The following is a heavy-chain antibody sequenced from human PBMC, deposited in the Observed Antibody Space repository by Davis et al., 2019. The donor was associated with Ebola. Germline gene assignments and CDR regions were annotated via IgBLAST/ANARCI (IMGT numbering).Heavy chain of an antibody. Sequence: GSLRLSCAASGFTFSSYWMSWVRQAPGKGLEWIGEINHSGSTNYNPSLKSRVTISVDTSKNQFSLKLSSVTAADTAVYYCARHLGWFDPWGQGTLVTVSS. CDR2: INHSGST. CDR1: GFTFSSYW. J-gene: IGHJ5*02. D-gene: IGHD7-27*01. V-gene: IGHV4-34*01. CDR3: ARHLGWFDP.